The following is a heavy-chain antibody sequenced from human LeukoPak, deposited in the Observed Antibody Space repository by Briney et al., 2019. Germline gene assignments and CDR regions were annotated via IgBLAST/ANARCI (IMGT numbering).Heavy chain of an antibody. CDR3: AKGSGYSSSSGRFDP. CDR2: ISWNSGSI. D-gene: IGHD6-6*01. Sequence: PGRSLRLSCAASGFTFDDYAMHWVRQDPGKGLEWVSGISWNSGSIGYADSVKGRFTISRDNAKNSLYLQMNSLRAEDTALYYCAKGSGYSSSSGRFDPWGQGTLVTVSS. J-gene: IGHJ5*02. V-gene: IGHV3-9*01. CDR1: GFTFDDYA.